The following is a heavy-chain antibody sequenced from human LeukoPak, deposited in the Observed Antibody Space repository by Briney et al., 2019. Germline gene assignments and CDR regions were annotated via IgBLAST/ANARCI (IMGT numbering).Heavy chain of an antibody. CDR1: GGTFSSYA. Sequence: GASVKVSCKASGGTFSSYAISWVRQAPGQGLEWMGGIIPIFGTANYAQKFQGRVTITADKSTSTAYMELSSLRSEDTAVYYCARDLGKQLGRSDYYYMDVWGKGTTVTVSS. D-gene: IGHD6-6*01. J-gene: IGHJ6*03. CDR2: IIPIFGTA. V-gene: IGHV1-69*06. CDR3: ARDLGKQLGRSDYYYMDV.